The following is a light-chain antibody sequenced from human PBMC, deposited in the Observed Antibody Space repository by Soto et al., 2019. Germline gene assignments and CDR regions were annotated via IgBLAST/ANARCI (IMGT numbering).Light chain of an antibody. Sequence: QSVLTQPASVSGSPGQSITISCTGTSSDVGGYNYVSWYQQHPGKVPKLMIYDVSNRPSGVSNRFSGSKSGNTASLTISGLQAEDEADYYCSSYTSSSTVIFGGGTQLPSS. CDR3: SSYTSSSTVI. CDR2: DVS. CDR1: SSDVGGYNY. J-gene: IGLJ7*01. V-gene: IGLV2-14*03.